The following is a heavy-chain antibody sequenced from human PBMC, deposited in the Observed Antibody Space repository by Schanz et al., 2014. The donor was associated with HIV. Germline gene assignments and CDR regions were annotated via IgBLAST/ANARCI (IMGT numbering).Heavy chain of an antibody. CDR3: AKVPVAHYYYGMDV. Sequence: PGGSLRLSCAASGFTFSSYAMSWVRQAPGKGLEWVSTISGSGGSTYYADSVKGRFTISRDNSKSTLFLQMNSLRAEDTAVYYCAKVPVAHYYYGMDVWGQGTTVTVSS. V-gene: IGHV3-23*01. CDR1: GFTFSSYA. CDR2: ISGSGGST. J-gene: IGHJ6*02.